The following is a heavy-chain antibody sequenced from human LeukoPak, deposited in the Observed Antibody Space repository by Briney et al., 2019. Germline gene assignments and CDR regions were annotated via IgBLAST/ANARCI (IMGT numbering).Heavy chain of an antibody. CDR2: MNPNSGNT. V-gene: IGHV1-8*01. Sequence: ASVKVSCKASGYTFTSYDINWVRQATGQGLEWMGRMNPNSGNTGYAQKFQGRVTMTRNTSISTAYMELSSLRSEDTAVYYCASSAMGYSYDTGYMDVWGKGTTVTVSS. D-gene: IGHD5-18*01. J-gene: IGHJ6*03. CDR3: ASSAMGYSYDTGYMDV. CDR1: GYTFTSYD.